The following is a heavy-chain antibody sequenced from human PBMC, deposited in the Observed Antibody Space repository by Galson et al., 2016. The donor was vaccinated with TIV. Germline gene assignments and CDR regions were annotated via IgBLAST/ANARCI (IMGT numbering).Heavy chain of an antibody. Sequence: SLRLSCAASGFRFNEYEMSWVRQAPGKGLEWVSALSGGATNTYYSDSVKGRFTIPRDNSQNKVFLEMDSLRVDDTAVYYCAKDRGYFEGFDHWGPGTLVTVSS. CDR3: AKDRGYFEGFDH. V-gene: IGHV3-23*01. D-gene: IGHD6-25*01. CDR1: GFRFNEYE. J-gene: IGHJ4*02. CDR2: LSGGATNT.